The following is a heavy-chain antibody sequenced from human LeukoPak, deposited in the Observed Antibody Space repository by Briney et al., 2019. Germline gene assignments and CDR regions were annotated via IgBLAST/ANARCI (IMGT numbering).Heavy chain of an antibody. CDR3: ARVGDDSSGSIYLGHYYYMDV. CDR2: ISAYNGNT. J-gene: IGHJ6*03. Sequence: ASVKVSCKASGYTFTGYYMHWVRQALGQGLEWMGWISAYNGNTNYAQKLQGRVTMTTDTSTSTAYMELRSLRSDDTAVYYCARVGDDSSGSIYLGHYYYMDVWGKGTTVTISS. V-gene: IGHV1-18*04. CDR1: GYTFTGYY. D-gene: IGHD3-22*01.